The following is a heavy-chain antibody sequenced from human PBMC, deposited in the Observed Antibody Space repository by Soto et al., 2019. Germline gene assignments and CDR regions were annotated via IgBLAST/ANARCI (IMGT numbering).Heavy chain of an antibody. CDR3: ARARAAAPLCWYFAY. J-gene: IGHJ4*02. Sequence: EVQLVESGGGLVQPGGSLRLSCAASGFTFSSYWMSWVRQAPGKGLEWVANIKQDGSEKYYVDSVTGRFTISRDNAKNSLYLQMNSLRAEDTAVYYCARARAAAPLCWYFAYWGQGTLVTVSS. CDR2: IKQDGSEK. D-gene: IGHD3-10*02. V-gene: IGHV3-7*01. CDR1: GFTFSSYW.